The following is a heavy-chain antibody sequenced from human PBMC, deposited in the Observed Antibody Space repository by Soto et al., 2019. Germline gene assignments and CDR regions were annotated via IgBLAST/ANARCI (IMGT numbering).Heavy chain of an antibody. CDR3: AAGTGYHYGMDV. CDR2: IYYSGST. J-gene: IGHJ6*02. Sequence: TVSGGSISSGDYYWSWIRQPPGKGLEWIGYIYYSGSTYYNPSLKSRVTISVDTSKNQFSLKLSSVTAADTAVYYCAAGTGYHYGMDVWGQETTVTVSS. V-gene: IGHV4-30-4*01. D-gene: IGHD3-9*01. CDR1: GGSISSGDYY.